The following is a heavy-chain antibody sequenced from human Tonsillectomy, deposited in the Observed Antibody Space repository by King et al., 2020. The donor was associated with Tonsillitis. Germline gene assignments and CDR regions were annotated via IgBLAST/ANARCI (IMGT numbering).Heavy chain of an antibody. D-gene: IGHD3-22*01. Sequence: VQLVESGGGVVQPGRSLRLSCAASGFTFSGYGMHWVRQAPGKGLEWVALIWDDGSNKEYADSMKGRFTISRDNSKNTVYLQMNSLRAEDTAVYYCAGGFDSSGDSCVRDVFDVWGQGTLVTVSS. V-gene: IGHV3-33*08. CDR1: GFTFSGYG. J-gene: IGHJ3*01. CDR2: IWDDGSNK. CDR3: AGGFDSSGDSCVRDVFDV.